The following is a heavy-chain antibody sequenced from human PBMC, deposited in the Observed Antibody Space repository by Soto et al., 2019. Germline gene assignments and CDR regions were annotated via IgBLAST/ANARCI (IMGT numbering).Heavy chain of an antibody. V-gene: IGHV4-39*01. CDR1: GDSISSSSYY. CDR3: AKSTYHNWFDP. J-gene: IGHJ5*02. D-gene: IGHD3-16*01. CDR2: IYYSGST. Sequence: SETLSLTCTVSGDSISSSSYYWGWVRQSPGKGLEWIGSIYYSGSTYYSTSLKSRVTISVDTSKNQFSLKLSAVTAADTAVYYCAKSTYHNWFDPWGQGTLVTVSS.